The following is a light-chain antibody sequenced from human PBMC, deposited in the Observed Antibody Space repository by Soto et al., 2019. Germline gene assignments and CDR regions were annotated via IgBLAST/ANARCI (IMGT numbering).Light chain of an antibody. V-gene: IGLV2-14*01. J-gene: IGLJ1*01. Sequence: QSALTQPASVSGSPGQSITISCTGTSSDVGGYNYVSWYQQHPGRAPKLMIYDVSIRPSGVSNRFSGSKSGNTASLTISGLQAEDDADYYCSSYTSSSTDVFGTGTKLTVL. CDR3: SSYTSSSTDV. CDR1: SSDVGGYNY. CDR2: DVS.